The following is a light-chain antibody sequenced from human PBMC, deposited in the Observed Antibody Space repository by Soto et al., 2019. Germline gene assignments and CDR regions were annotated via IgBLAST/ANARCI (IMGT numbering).Light chain of an antibody. V-gene: IGKV3-11*01. CDR2: DAS. Sequence: EIVLTQSPATLSLSPGERATLSCRASQSVSSYLAWYQQKPGQAPRLLIYDASNRATGIPPRFSGSGSGTDFTLTISSLEPEDFAVYYCQQRGDWPLTFGQGTRLEIK. CDR3: QQRGDWPLT. J-gene: IGKJ5*01. CDR1: QSVSSY.